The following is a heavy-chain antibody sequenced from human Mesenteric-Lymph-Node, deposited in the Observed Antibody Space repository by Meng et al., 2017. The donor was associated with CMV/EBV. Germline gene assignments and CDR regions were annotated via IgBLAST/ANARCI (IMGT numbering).Heavy chain of an antibody. CDR2: ISYDGSNK. CDR3: ARAGFMVRGVRGGMDV. Sequence: GGSLRLSCAASGFTFSSYAMHWVRQAPGKGLEWVAVISYDGSNKYYADSVKGRFTISRDNSKNTLYLQMNSLRAEDTAVYYCARAGFMVRGVRGGMDVWGQGTTVTVSS. J-gene: IGHJ6*02. CDR1: GFTFSSYA. D-gene: IGHD3-10*01. V-gene: IGHV3-30-3*01.